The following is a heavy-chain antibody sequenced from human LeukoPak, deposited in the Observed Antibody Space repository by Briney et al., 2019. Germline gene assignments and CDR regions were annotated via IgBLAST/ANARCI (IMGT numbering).Heavy chain of an antibody. CDR3: TTDIWIYRGMDF. CDR2: IKSKTDGGTT. D-gene: IGHD3-3*01. CDR1: GFTFSNAW. Sequence: GGSLRLSCAASGFTFSNAWMNWVRQAPGKGLEWVGRIKSKTDGGTTDYAAPVKGSFTISRDDSKNTLYLQMNSLKAEDTAMYSCTTDIWIYRGMDFWGKGTTVTVSS. J-gene: IGHJ6*04. V-gene: IGHV3-15*01.